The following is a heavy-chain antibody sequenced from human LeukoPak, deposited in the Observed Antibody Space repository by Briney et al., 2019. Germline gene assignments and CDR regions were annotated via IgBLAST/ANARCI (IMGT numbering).Heavy chain of an antibody. CDR1: GYSFTNYA. CDR2: IHPSTGNP. V-gene: IGHV7-4-1*02. D-gene: IGHD3-16*02. Sequence: ASVKVSCKASGYSFTNYAMNWVRQAPGQGLEWMGWIHPSTGNPTYAQGFTGRFVFSLDTSVSTTYLQISGLKAEDTAVYQRLGGLSLPDYWGQGTLVTVSS. CDR3: LGGLSLPDY. J-gene: IGHJ4*02.